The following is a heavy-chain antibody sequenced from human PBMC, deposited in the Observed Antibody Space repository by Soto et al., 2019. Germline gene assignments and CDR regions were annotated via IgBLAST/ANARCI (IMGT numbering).Heavy chain of an antibody. CDR2: INPSGGST. CDR3: AREARGAGTYDY. Sequence: QVQLVQSGAEVKKPGASVKVSCKASGYTFTSYYMHWVRQAPGQGLEWMGIINPSGGSTSYAQKFQGRVTMTRDTSTSTVYMALSSLRSEDTAVYYCAREARGAGTYDYWGQGTLVTVSS. CDR1: GYTFTSYY. J-gene: IGHJ4*02. D-gene: IGHD6-19*01. V-gene: IGHV1-46*01.